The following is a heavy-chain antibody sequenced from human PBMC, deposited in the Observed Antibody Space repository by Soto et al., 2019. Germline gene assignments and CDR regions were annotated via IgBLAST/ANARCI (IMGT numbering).Heavy chain of an antibody. CDR3: ARDPANDFWSGYSTDYYYGMDV. CDR1: GGTFSSYA. D-gene: IGHD3-3*01. CDR2: IIPIFGTA. Sequence: QVPLVQSGAEVKKPGSSVKVSCKASGGTFSSYAISWVRQAPGQGLEWMGGIIPIFGTANYAQKFQGRVTITADESTSTAYMELSSLRSEDTAVYYCARDPANDFWSGYSTDYYYGMDVWGQGTTVTVSS. J-gene: IGHJ6*02. V-gene: IGHV1-69*01.